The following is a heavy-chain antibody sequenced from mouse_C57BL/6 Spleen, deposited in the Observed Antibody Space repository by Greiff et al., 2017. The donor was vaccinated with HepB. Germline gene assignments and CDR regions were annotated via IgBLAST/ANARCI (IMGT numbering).Heavy chain of an antibody. V-gene: IGHV2-2*01. CDR1: GFSLTSYG. D-gene: IGHD1-1*01. CDR3: ARSVGNYDLSYAMDY. Sequence: QVHVKQSGPGLVQPSQSLSITCTVSGFSLTSYGVHWVRQSPGKGLEWLGVIWSGGSTDYNAAFISRLSISKDNSKSQVFFKMNSLQADDTAIYYCARSVGNYDLSYAMDYWGQGTSVTVSS. CDR2: IWSGGST. J-gene: IGHJ4*01.